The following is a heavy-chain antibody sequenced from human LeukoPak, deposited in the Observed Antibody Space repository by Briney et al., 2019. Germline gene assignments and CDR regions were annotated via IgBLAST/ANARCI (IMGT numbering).Heavy chain of an antibody. CDR2: IRPDGHNK. J-gene: IGHJ6*04. Sequence: GGSLRLSCAASGFIFIGYGMHWVRQAPGKGPEWVAFIRPDGHNKYYADSVKGRFMISRDNSKNTVDLQMNSLRGDDTTMYYCAKEGAASWDVDVWGKGTTVTVSS. V-gene: IGHV3-30*02. CDR1: GFIFIGYG. CDR3: AKEGAASWDVDV. D-gene: IGHD3-3*02.